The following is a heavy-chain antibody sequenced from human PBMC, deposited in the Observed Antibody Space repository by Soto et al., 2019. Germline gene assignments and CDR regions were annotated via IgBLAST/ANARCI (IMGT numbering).Heavy chain of an antibody. CDR2: ISSSSSYI. V-gene: IGHV3-21*01. Sequence: GGSLRLSCAASGFTFSSYSMNWVRQAPGKGLECVSSISSSSSYIYYADSVKSRFTISRDNTNNSLYLQMNSLRAEDTAVYYCARGIAAAGHDYWGQGTLVTVSS. J-gene: IGHJ4*02. CDR3: ARGIAAAGHDY. CDR1: GFTFSSYS. D-gene: IGHD6-13*01.